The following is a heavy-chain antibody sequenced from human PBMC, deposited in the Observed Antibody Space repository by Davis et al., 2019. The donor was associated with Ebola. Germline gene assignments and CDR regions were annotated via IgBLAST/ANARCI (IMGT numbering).Heavy chain of an antibody. D-gene: IGHD5-18*01. CDR1: GFTFSSYG. Sequence: GESLKISCAASGFTFSSYGMHWVRQAPGKGLEWVSYISSSSSTIYYADSVKGRFTISRDNAKNSLYLQMNSLRAEDTAVYYCATDPVDTAMAFDYWGQGTLVTVSS. CDR3: ATDPVDTAMAFDY. J-gene: IGHJ4*02. CDR2: ISSSSSTI. V-gene: IGHV3-48*01.